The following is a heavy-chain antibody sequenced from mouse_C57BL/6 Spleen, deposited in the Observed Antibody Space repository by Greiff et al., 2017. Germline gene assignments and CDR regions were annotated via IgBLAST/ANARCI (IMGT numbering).Heavy chain of an antibody. Sequence: EVKLVESGGGLVKPGGSLKLSCAASGFTFSDYGMHWVRQAPEQGLEWVAYISSGSSTIYYAATVKGRFTISRDNAKNTLYLQMTSLRSEDTAMXYCARNWDWYFDVWGKGTTVTVSS. D-gene: IGHD4-1*01. CDR1: GFTFSDYG. J-gene: IGHJ1*03. CDR2: ISSGSSTI. V-gene: IGHV5-17*01. CDR3: ARNWDWYFDV.